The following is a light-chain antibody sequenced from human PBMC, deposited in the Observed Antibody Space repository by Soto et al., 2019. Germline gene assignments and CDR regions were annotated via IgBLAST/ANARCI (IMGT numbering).Light chain of an antibody. CDR2: DVD. Sequence: QSVLTQPRSVSGSPGQSVTISCTGTSRDVGGYNYVSWYQHHPGKAPKLMIYDVDKRPSGVPGRFSGSRSGNTASLTISWLQADDEADYYCCSYAGSYPFVFGTGTKVTVL. CDR3: CSYAGSYPFV. V-gene: IGLV2-11*01. CDR1: SRDVGGYNY. J-gene: IGLJ1*01.